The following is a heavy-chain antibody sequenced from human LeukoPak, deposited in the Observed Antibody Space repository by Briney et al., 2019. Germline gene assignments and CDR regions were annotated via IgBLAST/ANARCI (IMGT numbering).Heavy chain of an antibody. D-gene: IGHD3-16*01. CDR3: ARYLGGRNAFDI. V-gene: IGHV3-33*01. CDR1: GFTFSRCG. CDR2: IWYDGSKT. Sequence: PGGSLRLSCVASGFTFSRCGMHWVRQPPAKGLELVAVIWYDGSKTYYAGSVKGRFTISRDNSKDALYLQMSSLRVEDTAAYYCARYLGGRNAFDIWGQGTMVTVSS. J-gene: IGHJ3*02.